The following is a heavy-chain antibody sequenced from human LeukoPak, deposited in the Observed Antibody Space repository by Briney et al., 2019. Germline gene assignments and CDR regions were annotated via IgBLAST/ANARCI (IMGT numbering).Heavy chain of an antibody. CDR1: GFTVSSNY. CDR2: IYTGGST. D-gene: IGHD3-3*01. V-gene: IGHV3-53*01. CDR3: AKGYYDFWSGPTPGDYYYYGMDV. J-gene: IGHJ6*02. Sequence: GGSLRLSCAASGFTVSSNYVSWVRQAPGKGLEWVSVIYTGGSTYYADSVKGRFTISRGNSKNTLYLQMNSLRAEDTAVYYCAKGYYDFWSGPTPGDYYYYGMDVWGQGTTVTVSS.